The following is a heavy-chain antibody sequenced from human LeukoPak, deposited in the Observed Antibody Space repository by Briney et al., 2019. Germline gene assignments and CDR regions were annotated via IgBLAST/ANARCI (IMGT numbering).Heavy chain of an antibody. CDR2: ISSSSSYI. CDR1: GFTFSSYS. D-gene: IGHD4-23*01. V-gene: IGHV3-21*01. Sequence: GGSLRLSCVASGFTFSSYSMNWVRQAPGKGLEWVSFISSSSSYIYYADSVKGRFTISRDNAKNSLYLQMNSLRAEDTAVYYCARRATVVTHDFDYWGQGTLVTVSS. CDR3: ARRATVVTHDFDY. J-gene: IGHJ4*02.